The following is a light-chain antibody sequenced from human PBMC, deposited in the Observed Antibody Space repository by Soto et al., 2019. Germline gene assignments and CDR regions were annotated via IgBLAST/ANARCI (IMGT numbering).Light chain of an antibody. CDR1: QSVSSY. Sequence: EIVLTQSPATLSLSPGERATLSCRASQSVSSYLAWYQQKPGQAPRLLIYDAFNRATGIPARFSGSGSGTDFTLTISSPEPEDFAVYYCQQRSNWPPITFGQGTRLEIK. CDR2: DAF. V-gene: IGKV3-11*01. CDR3: QQRSNWPPIT. J-gene: IGKJ5*01.